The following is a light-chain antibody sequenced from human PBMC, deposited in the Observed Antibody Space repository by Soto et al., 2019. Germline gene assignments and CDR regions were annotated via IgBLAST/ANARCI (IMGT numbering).Light chain of an antibody. J-gene: IGLJ3*02. CDR1: SSDVGGYNY. CDR3: NSYTRSSTRV. V-gene: IGLV2-14*01. CDR2: EVS. Sequence: QSALTQPASVSGSPGQSITISCTGTSSDVGGYNYVSWYQQHPGKAPKLMIYEVSNRPSGVSNRFSGSKSGNTASLTISGLQAEDAADYYGNSYTRSSTRVFGGGTKLTVL.